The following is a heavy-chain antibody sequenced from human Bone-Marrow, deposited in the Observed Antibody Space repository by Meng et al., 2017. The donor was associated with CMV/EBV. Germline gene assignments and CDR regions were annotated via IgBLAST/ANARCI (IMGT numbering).Heavy chain of an antibody. D-gene: IGHD5-12*01. J-gene: IGHJ4*02. CDR1: NGSISSYY. CDR2: IYYSGRT. Sequence: SETLSLTRTVSNGSISSYYWSWIRQPPGKRLEWIGFIYYSGRTNYNPSVKSRVTMSVDTSKNQFTLKLNSVTAADTAVYYCAREGRGYSAYDPLEYWGQGTLVTFYS. V-gene: IGHV4-59*01. CDR3: AREGRGYSAYDPLEY.